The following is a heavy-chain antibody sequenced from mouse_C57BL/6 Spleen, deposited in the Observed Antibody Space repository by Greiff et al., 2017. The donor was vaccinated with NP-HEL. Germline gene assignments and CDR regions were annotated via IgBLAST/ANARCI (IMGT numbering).Heavy chain of an antibody. D-gene: IGHD1-1*01. CDR1: GYTFTDHT. CDR3: ARRNYYGRFDD. Sequence: VQLQQSDAELVKPGASVKISCKVSGYTFTDHTIHWMKQRPEQGLEWIGYIYPRDGSTKYNEKFKGKATLTADKSSSTAYMQLNSLTSEDSSVYSWARRNYYGRFDDWGQGTTLTVSS. CDR2: IYPRDGST. V-gene: IGHV1-78*01. J-gene: IGHJ2*01.